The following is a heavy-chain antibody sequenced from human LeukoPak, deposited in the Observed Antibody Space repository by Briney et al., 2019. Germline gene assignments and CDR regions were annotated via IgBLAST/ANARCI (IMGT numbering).Heavy chain of an antibody. CDR1: GYTFTGYY. Sequence: EASVKVSCKASGYTFTGYYMHWVRQAPGQGLEWMGIINPSGGSTSYAQKFQGRVTMTRDTSTSTVYMELSSLRSEDTAVYYCARGLVPDIVVVRDSLSLYAFDIWGQGTMVTVSS. D-gene: IGHD2-2*01. V-gene: IGHV1-46*01. CDR3: ARGLVPDIVVVRDSLSLYAFDI. CDR2: INPSGGST. J-gene: IGHJ3*02.